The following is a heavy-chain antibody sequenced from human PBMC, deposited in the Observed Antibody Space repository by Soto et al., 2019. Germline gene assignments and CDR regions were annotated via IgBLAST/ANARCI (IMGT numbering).Heavy chain of an antibody. Sequence: PGGSLRLSCAASGFTFSSYSMNWVRQAPGKGLEWVSSISSSSSYIYYADSVKGRFTISRDNAKNSLYLQMNSLRAEDTAVYYCASSTPGYCSGGSCPYYYMDVWGKGTTVTVSS. CDR1: GFTFSSYS. D-gene: IGHD2-15*01. CDR3: ASSTPGYCSGGSCPYYYMDV. J-gene: IGHJ6*03. V-gene: IGHV3-21*01. CDR2: ISSSSSYI.